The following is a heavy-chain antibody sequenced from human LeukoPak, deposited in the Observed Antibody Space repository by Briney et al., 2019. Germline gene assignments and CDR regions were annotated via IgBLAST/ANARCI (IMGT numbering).Heavy chain of an antibody. CDR1: GASISSRGYY. V-gene: IGHV4-31*01. Sequence: SETLSLTCTVSGASISSRGYYWTWIRQPPGKGLEWIGSIYYNGNTFYSPSLKSQVTISLDTSKNQFSLNLISVTAADTAVYYCARIYDSRGYCEMYFDHWGQGTLVTVSS. J-gene: IGHJ4*02. CDR3: ARIYDSRGYCEMYFDH. CDR2: IYYNGNT. D-gene: IGHD3-22*01.